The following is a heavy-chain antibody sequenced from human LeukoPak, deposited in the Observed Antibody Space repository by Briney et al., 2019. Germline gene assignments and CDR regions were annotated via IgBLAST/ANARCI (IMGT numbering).Heavy chain of an antibody. J-gene: IGHJ3*01. CDR2: IYHSGTT. CDR3: ARGKTTAADRREGDAFDV. D-gene: IGHD4-11*01. V-gene: IGHV4-38-2*01. Sequence: SETLSLTCAVSGYAISSGYYWGWIRQPPGKGLEWIGSIYHSGTTYSNPSLKSRVTMSVNTSKNQFSLKLSSVTAADTAVYYCARGKTTAADRREGDAFDVWGQGTIVTVSS. CDR1: GYAISSGYY.